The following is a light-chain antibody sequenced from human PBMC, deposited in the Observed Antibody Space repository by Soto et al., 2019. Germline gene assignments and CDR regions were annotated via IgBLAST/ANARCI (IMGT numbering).Light chain of an antibody. Sequence: IGLTKSLGTLSLTQGERATLSCRASQSVSSSYLAWYQQKPGQAPRLLIYGASSRATGIPDRFSGSGSGTDFTLTISRLEPEDFAVYYCQQYGSSPPLTFGGGTKV. J-gene: IGKJ4*01. CDR2: GAS. CDR3: QQYGSSPPLT. CDR1: QSVSSSY. V-gene: IGKV3-20*01.